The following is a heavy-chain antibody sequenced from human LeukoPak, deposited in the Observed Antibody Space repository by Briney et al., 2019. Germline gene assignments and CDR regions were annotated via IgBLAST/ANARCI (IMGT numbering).Heavy chain of an antibody. D-gene: IGHD5-18*01. Sequence: PGGSLRLSCAASGFTFSSYAMSWVRQAPGKGLEWVSAISGSDGSTYYADSVKGRFTISRDNSKNTLYLQMNSLRAEDTAVYYCAKDLRGYSYGPDYWGQGTLVTVSS. V-gene: IGHV3-23*01. CDR1: GFTFSSYA. CDR2: ISGSDGST. J-gene: IGHJ4*02. CDR3: AKDLRGYSYGPDY.